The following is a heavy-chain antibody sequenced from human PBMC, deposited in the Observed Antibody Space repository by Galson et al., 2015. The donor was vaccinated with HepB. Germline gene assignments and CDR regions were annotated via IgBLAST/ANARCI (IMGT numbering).Heavy chain of an antibody. Sequence: SVKVSCKASGYKFTNYYIYWVRQAPGQGLEWMGWINPNSGGTNYAQDFQGRVAMTRDSSTNTVYIELSRLTSDNTAFYYRARKNEYYMDVWGKGTTVTVSS. D-gene: IGHD1-1*01. V-gene: IGHV1-2*02. CDR3: ARKNEYYMDV. CDR2: INPNSGGT. J-gene: IGHJ6*03. CDR1: GYKFTNYY.